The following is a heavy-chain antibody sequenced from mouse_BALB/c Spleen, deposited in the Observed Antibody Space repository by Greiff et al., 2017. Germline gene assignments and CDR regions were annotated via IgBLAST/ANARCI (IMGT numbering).Heavy chain of an antibody. V-gene: IGHV5-12-1*01. CDR3: ARHLYYRYDGAWFAY. D-gene: IGHD2-14*01. J-gene: IGHJ3*01. Sequence: EVMLVESGGGLVKPGGSLKLSCAASGFAFSSYDMSWVRQTPEKRLEWVAYISSGGGSTYYPDTVKGRFTISRDNAKNTLYLQMSSLKSEDTAMYYWARHLYYRYDGAWFAYWGQGTLVTVSA. CDR1: GFAFSSYD. CDR2: ISSGGGST.